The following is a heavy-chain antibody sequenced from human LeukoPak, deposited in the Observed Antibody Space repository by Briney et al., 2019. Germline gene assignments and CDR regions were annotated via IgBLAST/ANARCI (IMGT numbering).Heavy chain of an antibody. CDR2: IYSSGST. J-gene: IGHJ4*02. CDR3: ARHGSTMPRD. V-gene: IGHV4-59*01. D-gene: IGHD5/OR15-5a*01. CDR1: GGSISSFY. Sequence: SETLSLTCTVSGGSISSFYWNWIRQPPGKGLEWIGYIYSSGSTNYNPSLKSRVTISVDTSKNQFSLKLSSVTAADTAVYYCARHGSTMPRDWGQGTLVTVSS.